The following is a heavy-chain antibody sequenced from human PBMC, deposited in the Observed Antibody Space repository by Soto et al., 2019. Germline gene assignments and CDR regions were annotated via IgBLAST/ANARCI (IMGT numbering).Heavy chain of an antibody. CDR2: ISSSSSTI. CDR1: GFTFSSYS. CDR3: AREPPRGYDYYYYYMDV. V-gene: IGHV3-48*01. J-gene: IGHJ6*03. Sequence: GGSLRLSCXASGFTFSSYSMNWVRQAPGKGLEWVSSISSSSSTIYYADSVKGRFTISRDNAKNSLYLQMNSLRAEDTAVYYCAREPPRGYDYYYYYMDVWGKGTTVTVSS. D-gene: IGHD5-12*01.